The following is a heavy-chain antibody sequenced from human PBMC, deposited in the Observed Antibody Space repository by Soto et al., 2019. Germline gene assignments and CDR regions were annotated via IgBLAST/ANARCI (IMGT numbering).Heavy chain of an antibody. Sequence: ASVKVSCKASGYSFTSAFLQWVRQAPGQGLEWMGRVNPSDGSATYAQKFKGRLTLTCDTSTSTVYMELSSLTSGDTALYYCTRGYYDNMYWGQGTLVTVSS. CDR2: VNPSDGSA. CDR1: GYSFTSAF. J-gene: IGHJ4*02. D-gene: IGHD3-22*01. V-gene: IGHV1-46*01. CDR3: TRGYYDNMY.